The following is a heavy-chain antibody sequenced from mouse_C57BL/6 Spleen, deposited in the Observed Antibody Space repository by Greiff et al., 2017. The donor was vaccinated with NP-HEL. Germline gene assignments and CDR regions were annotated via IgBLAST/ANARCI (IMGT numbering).Heavy chain of an antibody. J-gene: IGHJ2*01. Sequence: VQLQQSGAELVRPGASVKLSCKASGYTFTDYYINWVKQRPGQGLEWIARIYPGSGNTYYNEKFKGKATLTAEKSSSTAYMQLSSLTSEDSAVYCCATDSSGAFDDWGKGTTLTVSA. CDR1: GYTFTDYY. D-gene: IGHD3-2*02. V-gene: IGHV1-76*01. CDR3: ATDSSGAFDD. CDR2: IYPGSGNT.